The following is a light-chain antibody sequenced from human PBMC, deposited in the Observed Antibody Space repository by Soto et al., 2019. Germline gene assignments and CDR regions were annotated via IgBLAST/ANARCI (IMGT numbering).Light chain of an antibody. V-gene: IGLV7-46*01. Sequence: QAVVTQEPSLAVSPGGTVTLTCGSSTGAVATRHYPYWFHQKPGQAPRTLIYDTNNRHSWTPARFSGSLLGDKAALTLSDAQPEDEAEYHCSLSYSGIRVFGGGTKLTVL. CDR2: DTN. CDR1: TGAVATRHY. CDR3: SLSYSGIRV. J-gene: IGLJ3*02.